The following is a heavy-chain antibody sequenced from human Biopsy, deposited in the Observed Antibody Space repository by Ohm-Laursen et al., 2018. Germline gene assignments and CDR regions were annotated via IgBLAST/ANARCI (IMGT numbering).Heavy chain of an antibody. D-gene: IGHD3-9*01. J-gene: IGHJ1*01. CDR3: ATKLTGYFHH. CDR2: INPNNGNT. Sequence: GSSVKVSGKSSGYTFTSYGITWVRQAPGQGLEWMGWINPNNGNTSYAQMLQGRVTMTRDTSTSTAYMELRSLRSDDTAVYYCATKLTGYFHHWGQGTLVIVSS. CDR1: GYTFTSYG. V-gene: IGHV1-18*01.